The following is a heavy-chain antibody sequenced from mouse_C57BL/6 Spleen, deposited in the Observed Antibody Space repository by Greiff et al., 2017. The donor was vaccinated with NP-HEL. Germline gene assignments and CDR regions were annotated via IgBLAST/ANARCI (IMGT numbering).Heavy chain of an antibody. CDR2: IYPRDGST. D-gene: IGHD2-5*01. CDR3: ASGCSNYPFAY. J-gene: IGHJ3*01. CDR1: GYTFTSYD. Sequence: QVQLQQSGPELVKPGASVKLSCKASGYTFTSYDINWVKQRPGQGLEWIGWIYPRDGSTKYNEKFKGKATLTVDTSSSTAYMELHSLTSEDSAVYFCASGCSNYPFAYWGQGTLVTVSA. V-gene: IGHV1-85*01.